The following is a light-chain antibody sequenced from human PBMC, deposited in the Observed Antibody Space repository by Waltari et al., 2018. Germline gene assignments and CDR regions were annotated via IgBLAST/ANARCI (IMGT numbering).Light chain of an antibody. CDR3: QQLNSYPYT. V-gene: IGKV1-9*01. Sequence: DIPLTQSPSFLSASLGDRVTITCRASQGISSYLAWYQQKPGKAPKHLIYAASTLQSGVPSRFSGSGSGTEFTLTISSLQPEDFATYYCQQLNSYPYTFGQGTKLEIK. CDR2: AAS. CDR1: QGISSY. J-gene: IGKJ2*01.